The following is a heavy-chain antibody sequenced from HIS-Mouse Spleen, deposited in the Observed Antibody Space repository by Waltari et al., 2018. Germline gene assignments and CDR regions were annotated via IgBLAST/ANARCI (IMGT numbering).Heavy chain of an antibody. Sequence: QLQLQESGPGLVKPSETLSLTCTVSGGSISSSSYYWGWIRQPPGKGLEWIGSIYYSGGTDHNPSLKSRGTISVDTSKNQFSLKLSSVTAADTAVYYCAREIPYSSSWYDWYFDLWGRGTLVTVSS. CDR2: IYYSGGT. V-gene: IGHV4-39*07. D-gene: IGHD6-13*01. CDR3: AREIPYSSSWYDWYFDL. CDR1: GGSISSSSYY. J-gene: IGHJ2*01.